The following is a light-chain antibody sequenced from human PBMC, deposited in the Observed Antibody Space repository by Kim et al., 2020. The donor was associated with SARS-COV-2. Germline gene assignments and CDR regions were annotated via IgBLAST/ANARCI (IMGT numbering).Light chain of an antibody. J-gene: IGKJ2*01. V-gene: IGKV1-12*01. CDR1: QGISSR. CDR3: QQANSFPYT. Sequence: DIQMTQSPSSVSASVGDRVTITCRASQGISSRLDWYQQKPGKAPKLLIYAASSLQSGVPSRFSGSGSGTDFTLTISRLQPEDFATYYCQQANSFPYTFGQGTKLEI. CDR2: AAS.